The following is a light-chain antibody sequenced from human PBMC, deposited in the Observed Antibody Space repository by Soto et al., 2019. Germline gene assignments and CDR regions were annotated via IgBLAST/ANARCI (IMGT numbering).Light chain of an antibody. V-gene: IGLV2-14*01. Sequence: QSALTQPASVSGSPGQSITIYCTGTSSDVGGYNYVSWYQQHPGKAPKLMIYDVSNRPSGVSNRFSGSKSGNTASLTISGLQVEDEADYYCSSYTSSSSEVFGGGTKVTVL. CDR3: SSYTSSSSEV. J-gene: IGLJ3*02. CDR1: SSDVGGYNY. CDR2: DVS.